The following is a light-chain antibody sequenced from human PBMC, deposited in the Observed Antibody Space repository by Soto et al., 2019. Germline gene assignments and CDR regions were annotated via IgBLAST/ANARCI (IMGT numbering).Light chain of an antibody. Sequence: DIQMTQSPSTLSASVGDRVTITCRASQSISSWLAWYQQKPGKVPKLLIYDASSLESGVQSRFSGSGSGTEFTLTISSLQPDDFATYYCQQYDSYSLRWTFGQGTKVEI. CDR2: DAS. CDR3: QQYDSYSLRWT. J-gene: IGKJ1*01. V-gene: IGKV1-5*01. CDR1: QSISSW.